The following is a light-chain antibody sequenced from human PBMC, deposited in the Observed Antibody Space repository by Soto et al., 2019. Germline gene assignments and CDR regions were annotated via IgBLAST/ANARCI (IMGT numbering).Light chain of an antibody. V-gene: IGKV1-39*01. CDR1: QSISSY. J-gene: IGKJ1*01. Sequence: DIQMPQSPSSLYASVGARVAITFRASQSISSYLNWYQQKPGKAPKLLIYAASSLQSGVPSRFSGSGSGTDFTLTISSLQPEDFATYYCQQSYSTLWTVGQGT. CDR3: QQSYSTLWT. CDR2: AAS.